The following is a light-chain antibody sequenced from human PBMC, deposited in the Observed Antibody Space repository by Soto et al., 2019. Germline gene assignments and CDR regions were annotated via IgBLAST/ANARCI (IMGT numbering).Light chain of an antibody. CDR3: QHHNNWPPYT. Sequence: DIVMTQSPATLSVSPGEGATLSCRASQSVSTNLAWYQQKPGQAPRLLIYGASTRATGIPARFSGSGSGTEFTLTISSLQSEDFAVYYCQHHNNWPPYTFGQETKLEIK. J-gene: IGKJ2*01. CDR2: GAS. V-gene: IGKV3-15*01. CDR1: QSVSTN.